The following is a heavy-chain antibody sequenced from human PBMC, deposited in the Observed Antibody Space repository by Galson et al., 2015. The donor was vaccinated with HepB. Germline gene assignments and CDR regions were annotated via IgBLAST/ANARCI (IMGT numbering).Heavy chain of an antibody. CDR2: INSDGSST. V-gene: IGHV3-74*01. D-gene: IGHD3-9*01. CDR3: ARDRQLRYFDWSKDYGVMDV. Sequence: SLRLSCAASGFTFSSYWMHWVRQAPGKGLVWVSRINSDGSSTSYADSVKGRFTISRDNAKNTLYLQMNSLRAEDTAVYYCARDRQLRYFDWSKDYGVMDVWGQGTTVTVSS. J-gene: IGHJ6*02. CDR1: GFTFSSYW.